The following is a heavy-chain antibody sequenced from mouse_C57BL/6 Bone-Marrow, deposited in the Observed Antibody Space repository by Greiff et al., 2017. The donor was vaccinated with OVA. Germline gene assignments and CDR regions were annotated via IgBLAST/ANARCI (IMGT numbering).Heavy chain of an antibody. CDR1: GYTFTSYW. CDR2: IDPNSGGT. J-gene: IGHJ2*01. D-gene: IGHD1-1*01. CDR3: AVYYYGSRYGYDFDY. V-gene: IGHV1-72*01. Sequence: QVQLQQPGAELVKPGASVKLSCKASGYTFTSYWMHWVKQRPGRGLEWIGRIDPNSGGTKYNEKFKSKATLTVDKPSSTAYMQLSSLTSEDSAVYDCAVYYYGSRYGYDFDYWGQGTTLTVSS.